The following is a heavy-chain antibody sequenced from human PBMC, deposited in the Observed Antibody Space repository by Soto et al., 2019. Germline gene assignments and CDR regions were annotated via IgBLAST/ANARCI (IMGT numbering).Heavy chain of an antibody. CDR1: GYTFTSYA. Sequence: QVQLVQSGAEVKKPGASVKVSCKASGYTFTSYAMHWVRQAPGQRLEWMGWINAGNGNTKYSQKFQGRVTITRDTSASNAYMELSSLISEDTAVYYCARAAARRGYSGYDPYYFDYWGQGTLVTVSS. CDR3: ARAAARRGYSGYDPYYFDY. V-gene: IGHV1-3*01. J-gene: IGHJ4*02. D-gene: IGHD5-12*01. CDR2: INAGNGNT.